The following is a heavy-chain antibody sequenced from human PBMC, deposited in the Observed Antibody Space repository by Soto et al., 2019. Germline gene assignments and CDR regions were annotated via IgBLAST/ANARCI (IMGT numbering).Heavy chain of an antibody. CDR2: INHSGST. V-gene: IGHV4-34*01. D-gene: IGHD3-10*01. Sequence: PSETLCLTYAVDGGSFRGYYWSWIRKPPGKGLEWIGEINHSGSTNYNPSLKSRVTISVDTSKNQFSLKLSSVTAADTAVYYCAREVVRGVMPYYYYYYGMDVWGQGTTVTVSS. CDR1: GGSFRGYY. CDR3: AREVVRGVMPYYYYYYGMDV. J-gene: IGHJ6*02.